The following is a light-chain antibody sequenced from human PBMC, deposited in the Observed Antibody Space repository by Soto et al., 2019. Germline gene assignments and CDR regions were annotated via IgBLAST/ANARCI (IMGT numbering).Light chain of an antibody. CDR2: WAS. CDR3: QQYYSTPWT. V-gene: IGKV4-1*01. J-gene: IGKJ1*01. CDR1: QSIFYSSNNKNY. Sequence: DIVMTQSPDSLAVSLGERATINCKSSQSIFYSSNNKNYLTWYQQKPGQPPKLLIYWASTRESGVPDRFSGSGSWTDFTLTISSLQAEDVAVYYCQQYYSTPWTFGQRTKVEIK.